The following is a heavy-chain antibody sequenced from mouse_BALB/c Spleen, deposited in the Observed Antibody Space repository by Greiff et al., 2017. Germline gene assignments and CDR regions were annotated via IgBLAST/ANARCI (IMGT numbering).Heavy chain of an antibody. D-gene: IGHD1-1*01. CDR3: KGYYYGSSFDY. V-gene: IGHV14-4*02. CDR2: IDPENGDT. J-gene: IGHJ2*01. CDR1: GFNIKDYY. Sequence: VTLKESGAELVRSGASVKLSCTASGFNIKDYYMHWVKQRPEQGLEWIGWIDPENGDTEYAPKFQGKATMTADTSSNTAYLQLSSLTSEDTAVYYCKGYYYGSSFDYWGQGTTLTVSS.